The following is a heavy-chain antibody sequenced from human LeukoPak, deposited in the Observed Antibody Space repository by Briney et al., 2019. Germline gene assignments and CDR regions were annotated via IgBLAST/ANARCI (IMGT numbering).Heavy chain of an antibody. V-gene: IGHV3-7*05. D-gene: IGHD6-13*01. Sequence: GESLRLSCAASGFTFSSYWMSWVRQAPGKGLEWVANIKQDGSEKYYVDSVKRRFTISRDNAKNSLYLQMTTLRAADTAVYYCARWGTYSSSWLGAFDNWGQGTMVTVSS. CDR2: IKQDGSEK. CDR3: ARWGTYSSSWLGAFDN. J-gene: IGHJ3*02. CDR1: GFTFSSYW.